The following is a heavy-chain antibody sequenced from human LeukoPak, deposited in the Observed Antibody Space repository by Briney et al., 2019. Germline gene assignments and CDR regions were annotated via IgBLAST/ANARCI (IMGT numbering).Heavy chain of an antibody. CDR3: ARGVTAADYFDY. Sequence: GRSLRLSCAASGFTFSSYAMHWVRQAPGKGLEWVAVISYDGSNKYYADSVKGRFTISRDNSKNTLYLQMNSLRAEDTAVYYCARGVTAADYFDYWGQGTLVTVSS. CDR2: ISYDGSNK. CDR1: GFTFSSYA. J-gene: IGHJ4*02. D-gene: IGHD2-21*02. V-gene: IGHV3-30-3*01.